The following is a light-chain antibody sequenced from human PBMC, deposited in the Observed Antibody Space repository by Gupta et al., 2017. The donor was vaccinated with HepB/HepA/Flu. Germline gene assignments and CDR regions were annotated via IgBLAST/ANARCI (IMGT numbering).Light chain of an antibody. CDR3: GTWDTSLNAGV. CDR1: SSNIGNNY. V-gene: IGLV1-51*02. CDR2: ENS. J-gene: IGLJ1*01. Sequence: QSVLTQPPSVSAAPGQKVTIACSGSSSNIGNNYVSWYQQLPGTAPKLLIYENSKRPSGIPDRFSGSKSVTSATLGITGLQTGDEADYYCGTWDTSLNAGVVGTGTEVTVL.